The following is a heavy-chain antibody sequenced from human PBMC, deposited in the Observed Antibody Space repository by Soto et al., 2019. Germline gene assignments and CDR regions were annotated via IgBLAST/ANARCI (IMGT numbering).Heavy chain of an antibody. D-gene: IGHD3-22*01. CDR1: GFTFSSYE. CDR2: ISSSGSTI. J-gene: IGHJ3*02. Sequence: GGSLRLSCAASGFTFSSYEMNWVRQAPGKGLEWVSYISSSGSTIYYADSVKGRFTISRDNAKNSLYLQMNSLRAEDTAVYYCARDWDSSGPDAFDIWGQGTMVTVSS. V-gene: IGHV3-48*03. CDR3: ARDWDSSGPDAFDI.